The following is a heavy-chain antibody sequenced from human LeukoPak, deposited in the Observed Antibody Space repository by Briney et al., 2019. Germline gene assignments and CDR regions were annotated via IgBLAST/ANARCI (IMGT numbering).Heavy chain of an antibody. CDR1: GFTFSSYA. J-gene: IGHJ6*02. Sequence: PGRSLRLSCAASGFTFSSYAIHWVRQAPGKGLEWVAVISYDGSNKYYADSVKGRFTISRDNSKNTLYLQMNSLRAEDTAVYYCARNSSGLGSYKNYYYYGMDVWGQGTTVTVSS. CDR3: ARNSSGLGSYKNYYYYGMDV. D-gene: IGHD1-26*01. CDR2: ISYDGSNK. V-gene: IGHV3-30-3*01.